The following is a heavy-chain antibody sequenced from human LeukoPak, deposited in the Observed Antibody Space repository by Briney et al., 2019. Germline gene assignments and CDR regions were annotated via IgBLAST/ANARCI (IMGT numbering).Heavy chain of an antibody. CDR3: ARVDIVVVVAAIYFDY. V-gene: IGHV1-2*02. D-gene: IGHD2-15*01. Sequence: EASVKVSCKASGYTFTGYYMHWVRQAPGQGLEWMGWINPNSGGTNYAQKFQGRVTMTGDTSISTAYMELSRLRSDDTAVYYCARVDIVVVVAAIYFDYWGQGTLVTVSS. CDR2: INPNSGGT. CDR1: GYTFTGYY. J-gene: IGHJ4*02.